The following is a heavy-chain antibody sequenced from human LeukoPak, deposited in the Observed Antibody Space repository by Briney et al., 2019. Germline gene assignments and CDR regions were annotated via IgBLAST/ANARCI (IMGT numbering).Heavy chain of an antibody. J-gene: IGHJ4*02. V-gene: IGHV3-23*01. CDR2: ISGSGRGGRT. D-gene: IGHD1-26*01. CDR3: AKAGSIRFDY. CDR1: GFTFSSYS. Sequence: GGSLRLSCAASGFTFSSYSMNWVRQAPGKGLEWVSGISGSGRGGRTYYADSVKGRFTISRDNSKNTLSLQLVSLRAEDTAIYYCAKAGSIRFDYWGQGTPVTVSS.